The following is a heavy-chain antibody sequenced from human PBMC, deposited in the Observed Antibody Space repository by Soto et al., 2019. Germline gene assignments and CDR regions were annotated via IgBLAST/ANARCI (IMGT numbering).Heavy chain of an antibody. V-gene: IGHV1-18*01. J-gene: IGHJ5*02. CDR2: ISANNGNT. Sequence: ASVKVSCKASGYTFTNYGVTWVRQAPGQGLEWMGWISANNGNTNYAQNLQSRVTMTTDTSTSTVYMEVRSLRSDDTAVYYCARVVVGGTNWFDPWGQGTLVTVSS. CDR1: GYTFTNYG. D-gene: IGHD2-15*01. CDR3: ARVVVGGTNWFDP.